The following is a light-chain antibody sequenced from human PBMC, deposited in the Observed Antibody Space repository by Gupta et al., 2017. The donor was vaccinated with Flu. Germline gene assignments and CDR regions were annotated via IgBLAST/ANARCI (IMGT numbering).Light chain of an antibody. CDR3: AAGDDSGSGWV. CDR2: RNK. Sequence: SLLPPPPSASWPPEPRVTISCSLRSSNIGSNYVYWYQQRPGTAPNLLIYRNKWRYSGVPVRFSASKSGTSATVSISGLRAEDEADYYCAAGDDSGSGWVFGGGTKLTVL. CDR1: SSNIGSNY. J-gene: IGLJ3*02. V-gene: IGLV1-47*01.